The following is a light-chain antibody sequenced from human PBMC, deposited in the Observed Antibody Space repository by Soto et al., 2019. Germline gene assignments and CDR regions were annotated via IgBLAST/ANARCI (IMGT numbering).Light chain of an antibody. V-gene: IGKV3-20*01. CDR1: QSVSSRY. Sequence: IVLTQYPGTLSLSPGERATLSCRASQSVSSRYLAWYQQRPGQPPRLLIYGASIRAAGIPERFSGSGSGTDFTLTISRLEPEDFAMYYCQSGPFGPGTKVDIK. J-gene: IGKJ3*01. CDR3: QSGP. CDR2: GAS.